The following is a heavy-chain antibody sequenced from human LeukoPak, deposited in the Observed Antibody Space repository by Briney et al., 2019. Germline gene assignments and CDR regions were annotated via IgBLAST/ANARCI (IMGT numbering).Heavy chain of an antibody. CDR1: GFTFGSSW. Sequence: GGPLRLSCVASGFTFGSSWLHWIRQAPGEGLVWLSRIDGDGSVIDYADSVKGRFTISRGNAKNTLYLQMNSLTVDDTGVYYCTRAGNYRFDYWGQGTLVTVSS. V-gene: IGHV3-74*01. D-gene: IGHD4-4*01. CDR3: TRAGNYRFDY. J-gene: IGHJ4*02. CDR2: IDGDGSVI.